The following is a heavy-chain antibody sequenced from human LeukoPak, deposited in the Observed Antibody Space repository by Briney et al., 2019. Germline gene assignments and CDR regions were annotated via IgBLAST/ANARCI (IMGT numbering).Heavy chain of an antibody. D-gene: IGHD5-18*01. CDR3: ARNNRGYSYGTNYYYYYMDV. Sequence: ASVKVSCKASGGTFSSYAISWVRQAPGQGLEWMGGIIPIFGTANYAQKFQGRVTITADESTSTAYMELSSLRSEDTAVYYCARNNRGYSYGTNYYYYYMDVWGKGTTVTVSS. J-gene: IGHJ6*03. V-gene: IGHV1-69*13. CDR2: IIPIFGTA. CDR1: GGTFSSYA.